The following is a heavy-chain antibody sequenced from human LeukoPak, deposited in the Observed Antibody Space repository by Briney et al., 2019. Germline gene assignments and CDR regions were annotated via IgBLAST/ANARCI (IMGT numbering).Heavy chain of an antibody. V-gene: IGHV3-7*03. D-gene: IGHD1-26*01. J-gene: IGHJ3*02. CDR3: TVELLKAFDI. Sequence: GGSLRLSCEASGFTFSDYWLSWVRQAPGKGLEWVANIKQDGSEKNYVDSVKGRFTISRDNSKNTLYLQMNSLRAEDTAVYYCTVELLKAFDIWGQGTMVTVSS. CDR2: IKQDGSEK. CDR1: GFTFSDYW.